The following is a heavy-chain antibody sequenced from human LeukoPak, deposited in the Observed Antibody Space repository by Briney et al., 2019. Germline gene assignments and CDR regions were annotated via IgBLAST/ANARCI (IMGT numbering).Heavy chain of an antibody. D-gene: IGHD3-10*01. J-gene: IGHJ4*02. Sequence: KSGGSLRLSCTASGFTFGDYAMSWFRQAPGKGVEGVGFIRSKAYGRTTEYAASVKGRFTRERDEYKIIAYMQIHSLKTEDTAVYYCTRVGWFGELGDFDYWGQGTLVTVSS. CDR2: IRSKAYGRTT. V-gene: IGHV3-49*05. CDR3: TRVGWFGELGDFDY. CDR1: GFTFGDYA.